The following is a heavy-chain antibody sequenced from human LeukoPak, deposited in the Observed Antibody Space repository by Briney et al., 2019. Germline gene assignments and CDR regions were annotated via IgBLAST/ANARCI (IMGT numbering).Heavy chain of an antibody. V-gene: IGHV4-34*01. Sequence: SETLSLTCAVYGGSFSDYYWSWIRQPPGRGLEWIGEINHSGSTNYNPSLKSRVTISVDTSKNQFSLKLSSVTAADTAVYYCARVNSSSWLDYWGQGTLVTVSS. J-gene: IGHJ4*02. CDR2: INHSGST. CDR3: ARVNSSSWLDY. D-gene: IGHD6-13*01. CDR1: GGSFSDYY.